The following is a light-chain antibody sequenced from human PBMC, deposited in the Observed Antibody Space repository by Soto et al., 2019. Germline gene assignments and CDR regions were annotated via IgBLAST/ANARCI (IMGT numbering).Light chain of an antibody. V-gene: IGLV4-69*01. J-gene: IGLJ2*01. CDR3: QTWGSGIVV. CDR2: LNSDGSH. Sequence: QPVLTQSPSASASLGASVKVTCTLSSGHSNYAIAWHQQQSEKGPRYLMKLNSDGSHSKGDGIPDRFSGSSSGAERYLTISSFQSEDEADYYCQTWGSGIVVFGGGTKLTVL. CDR1: SGHSNYA.